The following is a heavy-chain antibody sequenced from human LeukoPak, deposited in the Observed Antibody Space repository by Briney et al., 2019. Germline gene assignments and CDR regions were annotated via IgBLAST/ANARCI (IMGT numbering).Heavy chain of an antibody. D-gene: IGHD6-19*01. Sequence: PGTSLRLSCAASAFTFSGYAMHWVRQAPSKGLEWVAVISYDGSNKYYADSVKGRFTISRDNPKNTLYLQMNSLRAEDTAVYFCARQGDNSGWFLLGGWFDPWGQGTLVTVSS. CDR3: ARQGDNSGWFLLGGWFDP. CDR2: ISYDGSNK. J-gene: IGHJ5*02. CDR1: AFTFSGYA. V-gene: IGHV3-30*08.